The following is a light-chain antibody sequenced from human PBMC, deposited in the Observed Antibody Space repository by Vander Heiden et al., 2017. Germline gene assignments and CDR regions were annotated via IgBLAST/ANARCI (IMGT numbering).Light chain of an antibody. CDR3: QQSYSTPLIT. Sequence: SVTITCRASQSISSYLNWYQQKPGKAPKLLIYAASSLQSGVPSRFSGSGSGTDFTLTISRLQPEDLATYYCQQSYSTPLITFGQGTRLEIK. CDR2: AAS. CDR1: QSISSY. J-gene: IGKJ5*01. V-gene: IGKV1-39*01.